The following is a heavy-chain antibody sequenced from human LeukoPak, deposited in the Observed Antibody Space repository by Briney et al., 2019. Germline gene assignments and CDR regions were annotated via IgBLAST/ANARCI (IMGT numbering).Heavy chain of an antibody. CDR3: ASGEESGSYLGY. D-gene: IGHD1-26*01. J-gene: IGHJ4*02. V-gene: IGHV1-69*01. Sequence: SVKVSCKTSGGTFSSYAISWVRQAPGQGLEWMGGIIPIFGTANYAQKFQGRVTITADESTSTAYMELSSLRSEDTAVYYCASGEESGSYLGYWGQGTLVTVSS. CDR1: GGTFSSYA. CDR2: IIPIFGTA.